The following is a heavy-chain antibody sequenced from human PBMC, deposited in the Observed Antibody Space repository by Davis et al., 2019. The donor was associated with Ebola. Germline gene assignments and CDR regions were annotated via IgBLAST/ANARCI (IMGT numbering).Heavy chain of an antibody. CDR2: IKSRTDGETT. CDR1: GFTFSTYW. D-gene: IGHD5-12*01. Sequence: GESLKISCAASGFTFSTYWMHWVRQTPGKGLEWVGRIKSRTDGETTNYATPVKGRFTILRDDSKNTLYLQMNSLKTEDTAIYYCTTRTVDRLDYWGQGTLVTVSS. J-gene: IGHJ4*02. V-gene: IGHV3-15*01. CDR3: TTRTVDRLDY.